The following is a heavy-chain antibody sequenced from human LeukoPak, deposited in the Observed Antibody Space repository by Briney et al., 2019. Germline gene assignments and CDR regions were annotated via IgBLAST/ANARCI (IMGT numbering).Heavy chain of an antibody. J-gene: IGHJ4*02. V-gene: IGHV3-53*04. CDR3: AKAKSHNIAVAVYFDY. D-gene: IGHD6-19*01. CDR1: GFTVSSNY. CDR2: IYSGGST. Sequence: GGSLRLSCAASGFTVSSNYMSWVRQAPGKGLEWVSVIYSGGSTYYADSVKGRYTISRHNSKNTLYLQMNSLRAEDTALYYCAKAKSHNIAVAVYFDYWGQGTLVTVSS.